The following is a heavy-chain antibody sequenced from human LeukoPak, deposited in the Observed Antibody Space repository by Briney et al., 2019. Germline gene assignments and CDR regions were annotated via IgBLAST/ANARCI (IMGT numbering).Heavy chain of an antibody. Sequence: GGSLRLSCAASGFSFDDYGMSWVRQAPGKGLEWLSGINWKTGATGYSDSVKGRFTISKDNTKNSLYLQMNSLRAEDTAFYYCARETSARGVSTHWGQGTLVTASS. CDR2: INWKTGAT. J-gene: IGHJ4*02. D-gene: IGHD3-10*01. CDR3: ARETSARGVSTH. CDR1: GFSFDDYG. V-gene: IGHV3-20*04.